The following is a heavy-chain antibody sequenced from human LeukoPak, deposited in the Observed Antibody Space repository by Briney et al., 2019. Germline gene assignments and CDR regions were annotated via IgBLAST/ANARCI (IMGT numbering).Heavy chain of an antibody. CDR1: GGTFSSYA. CDR3: ARVAGYGDYVGYYYYYYYGMDV. CDR2: IIPILGIA. J-gene: IGHJ6*02. D-gene: IGHD4-17*01. Sequence: ASVKVSCKASGGTFSSYAISWVRQAPGQGLEWMGRIIPILGIANYAQKFQGRVTITADKSTSTAYMGLSSLRSEDTAVYYCARVAGYGDYVGYYYYYYYGMDVWGQGTTVTVSS. V-gene: IGHV1-69*04.